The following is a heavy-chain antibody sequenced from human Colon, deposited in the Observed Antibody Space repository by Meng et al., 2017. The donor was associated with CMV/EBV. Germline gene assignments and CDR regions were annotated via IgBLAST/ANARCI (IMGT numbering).Heavy chain of an antibody. Sequence: QVQLVQSGAEVKKPGASVKVSCKASGYTFTLSDYYIHWVRQAPGQGLEWMGQISPNNGDTNYAQNFQGRVTMTRDTFISTAYMELSSLRSDDTAVYYCATGSNSPYWFLDHWGRGTLVTVSS. CDR3: ATGSNSPYWFLDH. J-gene: IGHJ2*01. CDR1: GYTFTLSDYY. D-gene: IGHD4-23*01. CDR2: ISPNNGDT. V-gene: IGHV1-2*06.